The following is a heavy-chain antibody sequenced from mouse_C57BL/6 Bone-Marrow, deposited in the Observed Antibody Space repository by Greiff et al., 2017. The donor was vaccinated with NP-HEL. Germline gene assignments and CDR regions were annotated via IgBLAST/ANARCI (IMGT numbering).Heavy chain of an antibody. CDR2: ISYDGSN. Sequence: VQLKESGPGLVKPSQSLSLTCSVTGYSITSGYYWNWIRQFPGNKLEWMGYISYDGSNNYNPSLKNRISITRDTSKNQFFLKLNSVTTEDTATYYCARERITTVVAPFDYWGQGTTLTVSS. CDR3: ARERITTVVAPFDY. V-gene: IGHV3-6*01. J-gene: IGHJ2*01. CDR1: GYSITSGYY. D-gene: IGHD1-1*01.